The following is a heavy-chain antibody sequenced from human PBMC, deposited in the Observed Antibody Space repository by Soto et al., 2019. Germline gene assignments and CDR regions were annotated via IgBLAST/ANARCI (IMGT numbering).Heavy chain of an antibody. D-gene: IGHD3-22*01. V-gene: IGHV5-51*01. CDR3: ARHVYYYDSSGYYLAYYYYGMDV. Sequence: GESLKISCKGSGYSFTSYWIGWVRQMPGKGLEWMGIIYPGDSDTRYSPSFQGQVTISADKSISTAYLQWSSLKASDTAMYYCARHVYYYDSSGYYLAYYYYGMDVWGQGTTVPVSS. J-gene: IGHJ6*02. CDR2: IYPGDSDT. CDR1: GYSFTSYW.